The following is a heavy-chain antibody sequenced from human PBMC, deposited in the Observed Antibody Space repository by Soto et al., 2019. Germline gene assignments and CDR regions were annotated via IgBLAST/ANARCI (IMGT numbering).Heavy chain of an antibody. J-gene: IGHJ4*02. CDR1: GGSIRSSTYY. Sequence: PSETLSLTYTVSGGSIRSSTYYWVWIRQPPGKGLEWIGSVYYSGSTYYNPSLESRVTISVDTSNNQFSLKLSSVTAADTAVYYCARRDEGGYSYPYYFDYWGQGALVTVSS. CDR3: ARRDEGGYSYPYYFDY. D-gene: IGHD5-18*01. V-gene: IGHV4-39*01. CDR2: VYYSGST.